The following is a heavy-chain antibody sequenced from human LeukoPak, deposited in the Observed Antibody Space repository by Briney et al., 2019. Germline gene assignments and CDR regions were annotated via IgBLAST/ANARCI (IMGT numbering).Heavy chain of an antibody. CDR1: GFTFSTYE. D-gene: IGHD6-6*01. V-gene: IGHV3-48*03. J-gene: IGHJ5*01. CDR2: ISGSGHDI. Sequence: LGGSLRLSCAASGFTFSTYEMTWVRQSPGKGLEWVAYISGSGHDINYSDSVKGRFTISRDNAKNSLYLQMSSLRVEDTAVYYCTRDPRHFDSCGQGTLVTVSS. CDR3: TRDPRHFDS.